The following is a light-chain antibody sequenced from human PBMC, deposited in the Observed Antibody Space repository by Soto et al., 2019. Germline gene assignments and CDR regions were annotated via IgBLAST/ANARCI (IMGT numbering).Light chain of an antibody. CDR1: HSVRSK. CDR2: DAS. V-gene: IGKV3-15*01. CDR3: PQYYKWPQT. J-gene: IGKJ1*01. Sequence: ELVMTQSPATLSVSPGERATLSCGASHSVRSKLAWYKQKPGQAPRLLIYDASTRATGVPARFRGSGSETEFTLTISSLQSEDFAVYHCPQYYKWPQTVGQGTKVDIK.